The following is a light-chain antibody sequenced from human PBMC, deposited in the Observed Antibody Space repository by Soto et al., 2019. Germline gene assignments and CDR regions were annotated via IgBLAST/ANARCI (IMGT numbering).Light chain of an antibody. V-gene: IGKV1-39*01. J-gene: IGKJ2*01. Sequence: DIQMTQSPSSLSASVGDRVTITCRASRSISTYLNWYQQKPGRAPKLLIYAASSLQSGVPSRFSGSGSGTDFTLTISSLQPEDFATYYCQQSYSSLYTFGQGTKLENK. CDR1: RSISTY. CDR2: AAS. CDR3: QQSYSSLYT.